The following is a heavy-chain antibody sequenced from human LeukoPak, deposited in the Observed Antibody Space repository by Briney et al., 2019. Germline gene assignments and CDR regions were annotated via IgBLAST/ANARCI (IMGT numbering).Heavy chain of an antibody. CDR3: ARGLTPRRHDYGDHTIDY. D-gene: IGHD4-17*01. V-gene: IGHV5-51*01. Sequence: RGESLKISCKGSGYSFTSYWIGWVRQMPGKGLEWMGIIYPGDSDTRYSRSFQGQVTISADKSISTAYLQWSSLKASDTAMYYCARGLTPRRHDYGDHTIDYWGQGTLVTVSS. CDR2: IYPGDSDT. CDR1: GYSFTSYW. J-gene: IGHJ4*02.